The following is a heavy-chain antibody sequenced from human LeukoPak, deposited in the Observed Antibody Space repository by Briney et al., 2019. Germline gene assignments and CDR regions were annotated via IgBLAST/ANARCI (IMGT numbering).Heavy chain of an antibody. CDR3: ARDLVDYYDSSGQFDY. CDR2: IYHSGST. Sequence: PSETLSLTCAVSGGSISSSNWWSWVRQPPGKGLEWIGEIYHSGSTSYNPSLKSRVTISVDKSKNQFSLKLSSVTAADTAVYYCARDLVDYYDSSGQFDYWGQGTLVTVSS. V-gene: IGHV4-4*02. CDR1: GGSISSSNW. D-gene: IGHD3-22*01. J-gene: IGHJ4*02.